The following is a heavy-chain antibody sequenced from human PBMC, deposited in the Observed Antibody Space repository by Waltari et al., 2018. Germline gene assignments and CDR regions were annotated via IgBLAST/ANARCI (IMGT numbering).Heavy chain of an antibody. J-gene: IGHJ3*02. CDR1: GFTFTSSA. CDR3: AAGGLVQGVVDAFDI. D-gene: IGHD3-10*02. CDR2: IVVGSGNT. V-gene: IGHV1-58*01. Sequence: QMQLVQSGPEVKKPGTSVKVSCKASGFTFTSSAVQWVRQARGQRLEWIGWIVVGSGNTNYAQKFQERVTITRDMSTSTAYMELSSLRSEDTAVYYWAAGGLVQGVVDAFDIWGQGTMVTVSS.